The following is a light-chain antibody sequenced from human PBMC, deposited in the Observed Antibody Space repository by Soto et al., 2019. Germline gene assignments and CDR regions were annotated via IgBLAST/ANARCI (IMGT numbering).Light chain of an antibody. J-gene: IGKJ4*01. Sequence: QLTQSPSSLSASVGDRVTITCRASQGIASYLAWYQQKPGQAPNLLIYAASTLQSGVPSRFSGSGSGTDFTLTFSSLQPEDFATYYCQQLNSYPLTFGGGTKVEI. V-gene: IGKV1-9*01. CDR2: AAS. CDR1: QGIASY. CDR3: QQLNSYPLT.